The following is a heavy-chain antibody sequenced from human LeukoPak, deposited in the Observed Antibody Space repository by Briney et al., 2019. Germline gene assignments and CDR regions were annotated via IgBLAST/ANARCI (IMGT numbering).Heavy chain of an antibody. V-gene: IGHV3-7*01. Sequence: GGSLRLSCVASGFTFSNYWMKWVRQSPGKGLEWVASINEDGSGKFSVGSVKDRITISRDNTRNSLDLQINSLTVEDTAIYYCARDDGDVWGTGTTVTVSS. CDR1: GFTFSNYW. J-gene: IGHJ6*04. CDR3: ARDDGDV. CDR2: INEDGSGK.